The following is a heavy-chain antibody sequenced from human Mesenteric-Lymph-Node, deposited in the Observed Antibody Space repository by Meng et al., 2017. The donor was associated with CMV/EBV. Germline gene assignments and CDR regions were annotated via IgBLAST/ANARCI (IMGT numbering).Heavy chain of an antibody. V-gene: IGHV3-NL1*01. CDR1: GFTFDEYA. Sequence: GESLKISCAASGFTFDEYAMHWVRQAPGKGLEWVSVIYSGGSTYYADSVKGRFTVSRDNSKNTLYLEVNGLSADDAAVYYCARVGSGSPYVPYYYYGMDIWGQGTTVTVSS. J-gene: IGHJ6*02. CDR3: ARVGSGSPYVPYYYYGMDI. CDR2: IYSGGST. D-gene: IGHD1-26*01.